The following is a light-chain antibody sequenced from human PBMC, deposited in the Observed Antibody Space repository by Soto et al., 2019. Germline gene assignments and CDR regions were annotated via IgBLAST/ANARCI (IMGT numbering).Light chain of an antibody. CDR2: YDT. CDR3: QVWDSGSDHYV. CDR1: NIGSKS. J-gene: IGLJ1*01. V-gene: IGLV3-21*04. Sequence: SYALTQPPSVSVAPGKTARITCGGNNIGSKSVHWYQQKPGQAPVLVIYYDTDRPSGIPERFSGSNSGNTATLTITRVEAGDEADYYCQVWDSGSDHYVFGTGTKLTVL.